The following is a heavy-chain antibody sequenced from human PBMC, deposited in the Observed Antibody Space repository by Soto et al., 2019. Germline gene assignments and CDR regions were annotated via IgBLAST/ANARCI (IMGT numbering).Heavy chain of an antibody. CDR2: GTT. J-gene: IGHJ4*02. CDR3: ARMGFWSGYSTFDY. V-gene: IGHV4-59*01. Sequence: GTTNYIPSLQSRVTISVDTSKNQFSLKLSSVTAADTAVYYCARMGFWSGYSTFDYWGQGTLVTVSS. D-gene: IGHD3-3*01.